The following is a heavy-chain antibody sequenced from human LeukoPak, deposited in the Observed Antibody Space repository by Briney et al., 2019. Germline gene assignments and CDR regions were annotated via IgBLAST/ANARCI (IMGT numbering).Heavy chain of an antibody. Sequence: GGSLRLSCAASGFTFSSYSMNWVRQAPGKGLEWVSSISSSSSYIYYADSVKGRFTISRDNAKNSLYLQMNSLRAEDTAVYYCARDHGYGDYVGDYWGQGTLVTVSS. CDR2: ISSSSSYI. CDR1: GFTFSSYS. J-gene: IGHJ4*02. D-gene: IGHD4-17*01. V-gene: IGHV3-21*01. CDR3: ARDHGYGDYVGDY.